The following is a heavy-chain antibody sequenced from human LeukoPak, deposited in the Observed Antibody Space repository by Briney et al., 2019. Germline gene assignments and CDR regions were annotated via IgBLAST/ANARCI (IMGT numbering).Heavy chain of an antibody. D-gene: IGHD3-10*01. V-gene: IGHV4-59*01. CDR3: ARDYWYGFGEFHDAFDI. Sequence: ETLCLTCAASGFTISSYYWSWVRQPPGKGLEWVGVIYYGGSTNYNASLKSRVTISVDTSKNQLSLKLSSVTAADTAVYYCARDYWYGFGEFHDAFDIWGQGTMVTVSS. CDR1: GFTISSYY. CDR2: IYYGGST. J-gene: IGHJ3*02.